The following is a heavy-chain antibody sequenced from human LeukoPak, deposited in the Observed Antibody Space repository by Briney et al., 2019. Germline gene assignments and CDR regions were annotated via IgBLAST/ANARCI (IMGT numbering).Heavy chain of an antibody. CDR3: ARGNRPPDY. CDR1: GFTFSSYG. J-gene: IGHJ4*02. V-gene: IGHV3-30*03. CDR2: IPYDGSNK. Sequence: GGSLRLSCAASGFTFSSYGMHWVRQAPGKGLEWVAVIPYDGSNKYYADSVKGRFTISRDNAKNSLYLQMNSLRAEDTAVYYCARGNRPPDYWGQGTLVTVSS.